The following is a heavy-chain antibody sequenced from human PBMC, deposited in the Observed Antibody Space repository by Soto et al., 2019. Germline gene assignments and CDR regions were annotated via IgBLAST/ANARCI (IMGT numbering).Heavy chain of an antibody. CDR3: AADFLSTTGTLPFDD. J-gene: IGHJ4*02. D-gene: IGHD1-1*01. V-gene: IGHV1-58*01. CDR2: IVVGSGNT. CDR1: GFTFTSSA. Sequence: ASVKVSCKASGFTFTSSAVQWVRQARGQRLEWIGWIVVGSGNTNYAQKFQERVTITRDMSTSTAYMELSSLRSEDTAVYYCAADFLSTTGTLPFDDWGQGTLVTVSS.